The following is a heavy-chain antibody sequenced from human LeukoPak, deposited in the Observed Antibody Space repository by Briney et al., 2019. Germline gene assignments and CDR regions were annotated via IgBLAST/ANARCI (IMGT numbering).Heavy chain of an antibody. Sequence: PGRSLRLSCAGSGFTFSRYAMHWVRQAPGKGLEWVTVISSDGSQKYYADSVKGRFTISRDNSKNTLYLQMNSLRAEDTAVYYCAGDHGYWGQGTLVTVSS. CDR2: ISSDGSQK. V-gene: IGHV3-30*04. CDR3: AGDHGY. J-gene: IGHJ4*02. CDR1: GFTFSRYA.